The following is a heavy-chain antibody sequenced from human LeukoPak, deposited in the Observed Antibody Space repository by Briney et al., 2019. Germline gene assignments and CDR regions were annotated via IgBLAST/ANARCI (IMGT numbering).Heavy chain of an antibody. CDR1: GFTFSSYW. D-gene: IGHD6-13*01. J-gene: IGHJ4*02. CDR3: ASDWHRHSSSWYGSFDY. Sequence: PGGPLRLSCAASGFTFSSYWMSWVRQAPGKGLEWVANIKQDGSEKYYVDSVKGRFTISRDNAKNSLYLQMNSLRAEDTAVYYCASDWHRHSSSWYGSFDYWGQGTLVTVSS. CDR2: IKQDGSEK. V-gene: IGHV3-7*01.